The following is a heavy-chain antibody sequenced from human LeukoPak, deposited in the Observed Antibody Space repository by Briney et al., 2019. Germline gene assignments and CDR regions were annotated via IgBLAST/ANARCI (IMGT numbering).Heavy chain of an antibody. CDR1: GGSISSYY. V-gene: IGHV4-4*07. D-gene: IGHD3-3*01. CDR2: IYTSGST. Sequence: SETLSLTCTVSGGSISSYYWSWIRQPAGKGLEWIGRIYTSGSTNYNPSLKSRVTMSVDTSKNQFSLKLSSVTAADTAVCYCAREKGLNFGVVLGYFDYWGQGTLVTVSS. J-gene: IGHJ4*02. CDR3: AREKGLNFGVVLGYFDY.